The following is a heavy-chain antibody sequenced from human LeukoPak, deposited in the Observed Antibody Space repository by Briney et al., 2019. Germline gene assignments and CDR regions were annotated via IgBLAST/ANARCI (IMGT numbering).Heavy chain of an antibody. D-gene: IGHD6-19*01. CDR1: GYTFGKSW. J-gene: IGHJ3*01. Sequence: GEPLTISCQASGYTFGKSWIGWVRQMPGKGLEYMGIIYPSDFSTRYSPSFEGQVTISADRSINTAYLQWRSLRTSDTATYFCVRLGLAVADLYDAFDVWGQGTMVSV. V-gene: IGHV5-51*01. CDR2: IYPSDFST. CDR3: VRLGLAVADLYDAFDV.